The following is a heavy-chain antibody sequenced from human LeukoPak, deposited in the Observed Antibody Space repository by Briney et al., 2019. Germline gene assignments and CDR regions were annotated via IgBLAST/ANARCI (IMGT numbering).Heavy chain of an antibody. J-gene: IGHJ6*03. CDR3: AREMQGSSGYYPMGYYMDV. D-gene: IGHD3-22*01. V-gene: IGHV1-18*01. CDR2: ISAYNGNT. CDR1: GYTFTSYG. Sequence: GASVKVSCKASGYTFTSYGISWVRQAPGQGLEWMGWISAYNGNTNYAQKLQGRVTMTTDTSTSTAYMELRSLRSDDTAVYYCAREMQGSSGYYPMGYYMDVWGKGTTVTISS.